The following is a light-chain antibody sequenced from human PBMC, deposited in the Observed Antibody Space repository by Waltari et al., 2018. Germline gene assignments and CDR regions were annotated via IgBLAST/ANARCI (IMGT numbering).Light chain of an antibody. V-gene: IGKV1-9*01. CDR3: QHFKSYPLT. Sequence: IQLTQSPSSLSASVGDRVTITCRASQDINSFLAWYQQKPEKAPKVLIYAASTLQSGVPSRFSGSGSGTEFTLTISSPQPEDFATYYCQHFKSYPLTFGGGTKVEIK. J-gene: IGKJ4*01. CDR2: AAS. CDR1: QDINSF.